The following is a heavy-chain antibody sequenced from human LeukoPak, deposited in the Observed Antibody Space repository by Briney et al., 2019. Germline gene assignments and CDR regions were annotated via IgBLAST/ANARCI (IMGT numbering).Heavy chain of an antibody. CDR1: GGFISSNSAY. D-gene: IGHD3-22*01. V-gene: IGHV4-39*07. CDR2: IYYSGTT. Sequence: SETLSLTCTVSGGFISSNSAYWSWIRPPPGKALEWIGNIYYSGTTYYNPSLQSRVTMSVDTSNSQFSLELTSVTAADTAVYYCARARGYYDSSGYYLADYWGQGTLVTVSS. J-gene: IGHJ4*02. CDR3: ARARGYYDSSGYYLADY.